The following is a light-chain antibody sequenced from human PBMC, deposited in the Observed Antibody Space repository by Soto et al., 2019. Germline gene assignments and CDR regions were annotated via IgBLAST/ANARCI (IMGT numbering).Light chain of an antibody. CDR3: SSYAGINNFDVV. CDR2: EVS. J-gene: IGLJ2*01. Sequence: QSALTQPPSASGSPGQSVTISCTGTSSDVGRYNYVSWYQQHPGKAPKLMIYEVSKRPSGIPDRFSGSKFGNTASLTVSGLQAEDEAHYYCSSYAGINNFDVVSGGGTKLTVL. CDR1: SSDVGRYNY. V-gene: IGLV2-8*01.